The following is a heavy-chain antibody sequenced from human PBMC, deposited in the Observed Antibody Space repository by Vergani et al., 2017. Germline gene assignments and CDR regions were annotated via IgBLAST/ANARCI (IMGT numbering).Heavy chain of an antibody. J-gene: IGHJ6*04. CDR1: GFTFSDYY. CDR2: ISSSGSTI. D-gene: IGHD3-3*01. V-gene: IGHV3-11*01. CDR3: ARVADHYDFWSGSLWGWMDV. Sequence: QVQLVESGGGLVKPGGSLRLSCAASGFTFSDYYMSWIRQAPGKGLEWVSYISSSGSTIYYADSVKGRFTISRDNAKNSLYLQMNSLRAEDTAVYYCARVADHYDFWSGSLWGWMDVWGKGTTVTVSS.